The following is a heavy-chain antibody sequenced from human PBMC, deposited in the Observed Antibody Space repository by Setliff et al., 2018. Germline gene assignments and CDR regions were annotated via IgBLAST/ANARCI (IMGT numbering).Heavy chain of an antibody. D-gene: IGHD1-26*01. Sequence: ASVKVSCKASGGTFINYAISWVRQAPGQGLEWMGGIIPVFVTANYEQKFQGRVTITADESTSTAYMELSSLRSEDTAVYNCARVSRTMVAATGFDYWGQGTLVTVSS. CDR2: IIPVFVTA. J-gene: IGHJ4*02. CDR1: GGTFINYA. CDR3: ARVSRTMVAATGFDY. V-gene: IGHV1-69*13.